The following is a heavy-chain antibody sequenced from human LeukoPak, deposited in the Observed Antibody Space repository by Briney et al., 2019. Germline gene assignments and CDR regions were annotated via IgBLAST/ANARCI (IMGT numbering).Heavy chain of an antibody. D-gene: IGHD2-15*01. CDR1: GLIFSDYH. CDR2: ISSSGSIK. V-gene: IGHV3-11*01. J-gene: IGHJ3*02. CDR3: ATDLLNCNAVGCTHFDAFDI. Sequence: PGGSLRLSCAASGLIFSDYHMSWIRQAPGKGLEWVSYISSSGSIKYYADSVEGRFTISRDNANNSLYLQMNSLRAEDTAVYFCATDLLNCNAVGCTHFDAFDIWGQGTLVAVSS.